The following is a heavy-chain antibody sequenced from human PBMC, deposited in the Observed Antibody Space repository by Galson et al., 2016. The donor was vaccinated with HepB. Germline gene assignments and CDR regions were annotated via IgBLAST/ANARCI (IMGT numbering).Heavy chain of an antibody. CDR1: GFPFDDYT. CDR3: AKIGGHTPNWYVDL. J-gene: IGHJ2*01. D-gene: IGHD3-16*01. V-gene: IGHV3-43*01. CDR2: INWNGGTT. Sequence: SLRLSCATSGFPFDDYTMHWVRQPPGKGLEWVSLINWNGGTTYYKDSVKGRFTISRDNSKNSLYLQMNSLTVEDTAFYFCAKIGGHTPNWYVDLWGRGTLVTVSS.